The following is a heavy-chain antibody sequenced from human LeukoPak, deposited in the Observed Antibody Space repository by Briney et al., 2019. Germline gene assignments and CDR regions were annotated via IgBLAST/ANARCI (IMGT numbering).Heavy chain of an antibody. D-gene: IGHD5-18*01. CDR2: FDPEDGET. J-gene: IGHJ4*02. V-gene: IGHV1-24*01. CDR1: GYTVTGLS. Sequence: ASVTVSCKVSGYTVTGLSMHWVRQAPGKGLEWMGGFDPEDGETIYAQKFQGRVTMTEDTSTDTAYMELSSLRSEDTAVYYCATSLGGLPRMDYWGQGTLVTVSA. CDR3: ATSLGGLPRMDY.